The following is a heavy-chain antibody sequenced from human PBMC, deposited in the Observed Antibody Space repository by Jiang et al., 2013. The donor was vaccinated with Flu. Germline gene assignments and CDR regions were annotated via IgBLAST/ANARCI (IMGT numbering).Heavy chain of an antibody. CDR1: GYKFTTYW. Sequence: GAEVKKPGESLKISCQTSGYKFTTYWIGWVRQMPGKGLEWMGIIYPRDSDTRYSPSFQGQVTISVDTSINTAYLQWSSLKASDTAIYYCARAIFGVPIMPHTSDHNWFDPWGQGTLVTVSS. CDR2: IYPRDSDT. CDR3: ARAIFGVPIMPHTSDHNWFDP. V-gene: IGHV5-51*01. J-gene: IGHJ5*02. D-gene: IGHD3-3*01.